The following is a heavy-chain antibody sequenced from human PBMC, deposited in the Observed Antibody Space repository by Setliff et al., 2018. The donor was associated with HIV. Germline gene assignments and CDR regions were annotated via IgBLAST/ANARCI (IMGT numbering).Heavy chain of an antibody. CDR2: INPHSGGT. Sequence: ASVKVSCKASGYTFTSYGLNWVRQAPGQGLEWMGWINPHSGGTKYAQKFQGRVTMTRDTSISAAYMELSRLRSDDTAVYYCARVDCSSTRCYAFDIWGQGTMVTVSS. D-gene: IGHD2-2*01. V-gene: IGHV1-2*02. CDR1: GYTFTSYG. CDR3: ARVDCSSTRCYAFDI. J-gene: IGHJ3*02.